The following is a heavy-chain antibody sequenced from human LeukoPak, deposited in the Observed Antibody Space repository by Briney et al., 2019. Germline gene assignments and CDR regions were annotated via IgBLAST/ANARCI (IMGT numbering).Heavy chain of an antibody. CDR1: GFIFSNYW. Sequence: GGSLRLSCTASGFIFSNYWMTWVRQAPGKGLQWVAQINQDGSKEYYIDSVKARFSISRDNARNSLSLQMNSLRAEDTAVYYCVRDGGVSGYDLLDYWGQGTLVTVSS. J-gene: IGHJ4*02. CDR2: INQDGSKE. V-gene: IGHV3-7*01. D-gene: IGHD5-12*01. CDR3: VRDGGVSGYDLLDY.